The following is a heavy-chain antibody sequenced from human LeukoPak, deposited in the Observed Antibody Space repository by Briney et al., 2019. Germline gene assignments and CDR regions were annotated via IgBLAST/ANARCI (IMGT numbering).Heavy chain of an antibody. Sequence: SETLSLTCTVSGRSISSSSYYWGWIRQPPGKGLEWIGSIYYSGSTYYNPSLKSRVTISVDTSKNQFSLKLSSVTAADTAVYDCARHQNSYDSSGYYSSLDYWGQGTLVTVSS. CDR3: ARHQNSYDSSGYYSSLDY. J-gene: IGHJ4*02. V-gene: IGHV4-39*01. CDR1: GRSISSSSYY. D-gene: IGHD3-22*01. CDR2: IYYSGST.